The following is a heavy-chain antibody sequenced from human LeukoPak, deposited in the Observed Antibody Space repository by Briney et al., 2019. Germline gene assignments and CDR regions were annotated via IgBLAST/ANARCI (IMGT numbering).Heavy chain of an antibody. V-gene: IGHV3-30-3*01. CDR2: ISYDGSNK. J-gene: IGHJ3*02. CDR3: ARVPYSYGYGAYAFDI. Sequence: GGSLRLSCAASGFTFSSYAMHWVRQAPGKGLEWVAVISYDGSNKYYADSVKGRFTISRDNSKNTLYLQTNSLRAEDTAVYYCARVPYSYGYGAYAFDIWGQGTMVTVSS. CDR1: GFTFSSYA. D-gene: IGHD5-18*01.